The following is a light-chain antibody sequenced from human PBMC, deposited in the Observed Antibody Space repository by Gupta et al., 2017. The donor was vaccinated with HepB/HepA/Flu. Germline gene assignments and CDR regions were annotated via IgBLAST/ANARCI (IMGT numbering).Light chain of an antibody. J-gene: IGLJ2*01. CDR2: QDS. CDR1: KLGNKY. Sequence: SFELTQPPSVSVSPGQTASITCSGDKLGNKYACWYQQKPGQSPVLCIYQDSKRPSASPERFCGSNSGNTGPLTMSGTQAMDEADYACQAWDSNTGLVGGGNELTVL. V-gene: IGLV3-1*01. CDR3: QAWDSNTGL.